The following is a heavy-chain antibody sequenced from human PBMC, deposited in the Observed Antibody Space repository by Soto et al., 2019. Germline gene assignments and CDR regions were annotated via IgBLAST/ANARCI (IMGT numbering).Heavy chain of an antibody. V-gene: IGHV4-39*01. CDR3: ARVYYDSSGFPYGMDV. Sequence: PSETLSLTCTVSGGSISSSSYYWGWIRQPPGKGLEWIGSIYYSGSTYYNPSLKSRVTISVDTSKNQFSLKLSSVTAADTAVYYCARVYYDSSGFPYGMDVWGQGTTVTVSS. J-gene: IGHJ6*02. CDR1: GGSISSSSYY. CDR2: IYYSGST. D-gene: IGHD3-22*01.